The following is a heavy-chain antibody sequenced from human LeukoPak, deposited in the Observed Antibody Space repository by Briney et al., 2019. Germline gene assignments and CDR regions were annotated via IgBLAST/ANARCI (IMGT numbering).Heavy chain of an antibody. D-gene: IGHD2-15*01. Sequence: PGGSLRLSCTVSGFTVSSNSISWVRQAPGKGLEWVSAISGSGGSTYYADSVKGRFTISRDNSKNTLYLQMNSLRAEDTAVYYCAKVLAVVVVAAPFDYWGQGTLVTVSS. J-gene: IGHJ4*02. V-gene: IGHV3-23*01. CDR2: ISGSGGST. CDR1: GFTVSSNS. CDR3: AKVLAVVVVAAPFDY.